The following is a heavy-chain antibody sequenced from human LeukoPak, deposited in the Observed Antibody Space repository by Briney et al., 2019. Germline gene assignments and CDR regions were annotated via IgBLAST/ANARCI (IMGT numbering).Heavy chain of an antibody. V-gene: IGHV3-33*01. CDR3: ARDLYGDYSAIPDSVLSDY. CDR1: GFTFSSYG. D-gene: IGHD4-17*01. CDR2: IWHDGSNK. Sequence: AGGSLRLSCAASGFTFSSYGMHWVRQAPGKGLEWVAVIWHDGSNKYYADSVKGRFTISRDNSKNPLYLQMNSLRAEDTAVYYCARDLYGDYSAIPDSVLSDYWGQGTLVTVSS. J-gene: IGHJ4*02.